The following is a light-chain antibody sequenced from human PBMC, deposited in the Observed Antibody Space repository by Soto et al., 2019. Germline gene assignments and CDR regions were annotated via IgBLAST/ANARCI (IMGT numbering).Light chain of an antibody. J-gene: IGLJ1*01. Sequence: SYELTQPPLVSVAPGKTARITCGGNNIGSKSVHWYQQKPGQAPVLVIYYDSDRPSGIPERFSGSNSGNTATLTISRVEAGDEADYYCQVWDSSSDRGVFGTGTKVTVL. CDR1: NIGSKS. CDR2: YDS. CDR3: QVWDSSSDRGV. V-gene: IGLV3-21*04.